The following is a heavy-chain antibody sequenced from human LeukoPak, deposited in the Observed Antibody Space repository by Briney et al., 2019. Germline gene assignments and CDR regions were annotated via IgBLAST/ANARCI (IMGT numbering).Heavy chain of an antibody. J-gene: IGHJ4*02. Sequence: GGSLRLSCAASGFTFSSYWMHWVRQPPGKGLEWVAFIRYDGSNKYYADSVKGRFTISRDNSKNTLYLQMNSLRAEDTAVYYCAKLGGSLDYWGQGTLVTVSS. D-gene: IGHD3-10*01. V-gene: IGHV3-30*02. CDR1: GFTFSSYW. CDR3: AKLGGSLDY. CDR2: IRYDGSNK.